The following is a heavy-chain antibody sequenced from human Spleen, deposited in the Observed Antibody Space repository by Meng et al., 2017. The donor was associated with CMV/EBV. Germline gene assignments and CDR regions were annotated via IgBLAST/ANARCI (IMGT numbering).Heavy chain of an antibody. CDR1: GFTFSDHY. Sequence: GESLKISCAASGFTFSDHYMDWVRQAPGKGLQWVGRIRNKVKSYTTEYAASVKGRFTISRDDSKNSLYLQMNSLKTEDTAVYYCARREGGYLDYWGQGTLVTVSS. CDR2: IRNKVKSYTT. CDR3: ARREGGYLDY. J-gene: IGHJ4*02. V-gene: IGHV3-72*01.